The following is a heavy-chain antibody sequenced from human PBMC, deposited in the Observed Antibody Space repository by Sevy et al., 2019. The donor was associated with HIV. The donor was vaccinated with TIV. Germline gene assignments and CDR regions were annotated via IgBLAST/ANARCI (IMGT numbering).Heavy chain of an antibody. V-gene: IGHV4-39*01. Sequence: SKTLSLTCTVSGGSISSSSYYWGWIRQPPGKGLEWIGSIYYSGSTYYNPSLKSRVTISVDTSKNQFSLKLSSVTAADTAVYYCARHGDILTGYYNVGDYWGQGTLVTVSS. D-gene: IGHD3-9*01. CDR3: ARHGDILTGYYNVGDY. CDR2: IYYSGST. J-gene: IGHJ4*02. CDR1: GGSISSSSYY.